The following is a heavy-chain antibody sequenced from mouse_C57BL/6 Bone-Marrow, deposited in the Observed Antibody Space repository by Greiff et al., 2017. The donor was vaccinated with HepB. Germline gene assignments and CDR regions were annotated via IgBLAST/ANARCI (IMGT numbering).Heavy chain of an antibody. CDR2: IDPNSGGT. Sequence: VKLQQSGAELVKPGASVKLSCKASGYTFTSYWMHWVKQRPGRGLEWIGRIDPNSGGTKYNEKFKSKATLTVDKPSSTAYMQLSSLTSEDSAVYYCAATAQATLGAMDYWGQGTSVTVSS. CDR3: AATAQATLGAMDY. V-gene: IGHV1-72*01. D-gene: IGHD3-2*02. CDR1: GYTFTSYW. J-gene: IGHJ4*01.